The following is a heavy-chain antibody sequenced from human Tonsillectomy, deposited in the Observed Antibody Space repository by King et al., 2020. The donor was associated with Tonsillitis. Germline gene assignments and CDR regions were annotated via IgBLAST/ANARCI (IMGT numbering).Heavy chain of an antibody. D-gene: IGHD1-26*01. CDR1: GFTFSNYG. CDR2: ITYDGSYK. J-gene: IGHJ4*02. V-gene: IGHV3-30*18. CDR3: AKASGFSGSYYVDY. Sequence: VQLVESGGGVVQPGRSLRLSCAASGFTFSNYGMHWVRQAPGKGLEWVAVITYDGSYKHYADSVKGRFTISRDNSKNTLYLQMNSLRAEDTAVYYCAKASGFSGSYYVDYWGQGTLVTVSS.